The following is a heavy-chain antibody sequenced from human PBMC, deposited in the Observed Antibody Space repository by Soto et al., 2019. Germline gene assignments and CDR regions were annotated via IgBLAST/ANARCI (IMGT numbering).Heavy chain of an antibody. J-gene: IGHJ6*02. CDR3: ARGGITMAWNYYYYGMDV. CDR2: IIPTGST. D-gene: IGHD3-10*01. Sequence: SETLSLTCGVSCGSVSGQYWSWIRQPPGKGLEWVGEIIPTGSTTYNPSLKSRLSISLDTSKNQVSLNLSSVSAADTAVYYCARGGITMAWNYYYYGMDVWGQGTTVTVSS. V-gene: IGHV4-34*01. CDR1: CGSVSGQY.